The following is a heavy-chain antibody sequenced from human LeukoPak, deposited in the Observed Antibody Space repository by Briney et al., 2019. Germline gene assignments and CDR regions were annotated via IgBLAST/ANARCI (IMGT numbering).Heavy chain of an antibody. CDR1: GFTFSSYA. Sequence: PGGSLRLSCAASGFTFSSYAMHWVRQAPGKGLEYVSAISSNGGSTYYANSVKGRFTISRDNSKDTLYLQMNSLRAEDTAVYYCAGGILMVYVTYWYFDLWGRGTLVTVSS. J-gene: IGHJ2*01. D-gene: IGHD2-8*01. V-gene: IGHV3-64*01. CDR3: AGGILMVYVTYWYFDL. CDR2: ISSNGGST.